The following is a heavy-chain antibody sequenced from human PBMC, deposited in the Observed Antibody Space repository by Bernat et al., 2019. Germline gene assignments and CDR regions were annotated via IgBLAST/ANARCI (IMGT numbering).Heavy chain of an antibody. J-gene: IGHJ4*02. V-gene: IGHV3-64*01. CDR2: LLGNGAHP. CDR3: ARDKDGGFACDY. CDR1: GFSFSTYA. Sequence: EVELVESGGGLVQPGGSLRLSCAASGFSFSTYAMHWVRQAPGKGLEYVSSLLGNGAHPQYANSVKGRFTISRDNSKNTLYLQMGSLRPEDTAMYYCARDKDGGFACDYWGQGTLVTVSS. D-gene: IGHD2-15*01.